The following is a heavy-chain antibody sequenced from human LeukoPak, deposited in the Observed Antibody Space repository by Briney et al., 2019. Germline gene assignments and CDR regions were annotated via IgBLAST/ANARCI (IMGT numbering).Heavy chain of an antibody. D-gene: IGHD3-22*01. J-gene: IGHJ4*02. CDR3: AAREDSSGYYFDY. CDR1: GGTFSSYT. CDR2: IIPILGIA. Sequence: ASVKVSCMASGGTFSSYTISWVRQAPGQGLEWMGRIIPILGIANYAQKFQGRVTITADKSTSTAYMELSSLRSEDTAVYYCAAREDSSGYYFDYWGQGTLVTVSS. V-gene: IGHV1-69*02.